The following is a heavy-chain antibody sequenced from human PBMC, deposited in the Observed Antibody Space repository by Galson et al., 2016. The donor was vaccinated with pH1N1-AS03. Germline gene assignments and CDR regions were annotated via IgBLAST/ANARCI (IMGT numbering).Heavy chain of an antibody. V-gene: IGHV4-59*11. Sequence: SETLSLTCTVSGVSTRSHYWSWIRQPPGKGLEWIGNIYYSGSTNYNPTLKSRVTISVDTSKNQLSLKLCSVTAADTALYFCARDGGKITLGGFFAFDLWGQGTMVAVSS. CDR2: IYYSGST. CDR1: GVSTRSHY. CDR3: ARDGGKITLGGFFAFDL. J-gene: IGHJ3*01. D-gene: IGHD3-16*01.